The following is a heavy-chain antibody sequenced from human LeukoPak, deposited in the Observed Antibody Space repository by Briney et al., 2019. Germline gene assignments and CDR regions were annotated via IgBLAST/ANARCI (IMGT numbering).Heavy chain of an antibody. Sequence: ASVKVSCKVSGYTLTQLVIHWVRQAPGKGLEWMGGFDPEDGETIYAQKFQDRVTMTEDTSTDTAYMGLSSLRSEDTAFYYCATSSGTYFLYWGQGTLVTVS. CDR3: ATSSGTYFLY. D-gene: IGHD1-26*01. CDR2: FDPEDGET. CDR1: GYTLTQLV. J-gene: IGHJ4*02. V-gene: IGHV1-24*01.